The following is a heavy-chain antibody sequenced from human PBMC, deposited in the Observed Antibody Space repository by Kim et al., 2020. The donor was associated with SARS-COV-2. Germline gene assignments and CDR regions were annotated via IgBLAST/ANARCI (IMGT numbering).Heavy chain of an antibody. J-gene: IGHJ2*01. CDR3: VRMSGAMATITYWYFDL. Sequence: LKSRVTISVDTSKNQFSLKLSSVTAADTAVYYCVRMSGAMATITYWYFDLWGRGTLVTVSS. V-gene: IGHV4-34*01. D-gene: IGHD5-12*01.